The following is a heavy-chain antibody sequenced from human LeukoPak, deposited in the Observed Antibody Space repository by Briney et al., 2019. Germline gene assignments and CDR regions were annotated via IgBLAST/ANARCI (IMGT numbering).Heavy chain of an antibody. D-gene: IGHD1-7*01. CDR2: IYYSGST. V-gene: IGHV4-59*08. CDR3: ARHARITGTTRTFDY. Sequence: PSETLSLICTVSGGSLSNYYWSWIRQPPGKGLEWIGYIYYSGSTNYNPSLKSRVTISVDTSKNQFSLKLSSVTAADTAVYYCARHARITGTTRTFDYWGQGTLVTVSS. CDR1: GGSLSNYY. J-gene: IGHJ4*02.